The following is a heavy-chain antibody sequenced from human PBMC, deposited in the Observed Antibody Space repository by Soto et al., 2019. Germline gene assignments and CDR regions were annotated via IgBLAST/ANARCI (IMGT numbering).Heavy chain of an antibody. Sequence: QITLKESGPTLVKPTQTLTLTCSFSGFSLSTTGVGVGWVRQPPGKALECLALLPWDNDKRHSPSLKSRLAITKDTSKNQVVLTMTNMDPVDTATYYCAHRVCDGSCYWDVGYFDYWGQGALVTVSS. CDR1: GFSLSTTGVG. D-gene: IGHD2-15*01. CDR3: AHRVCDGSCYWDVGYFDY. V-gene: IGHV2-5*02. J-gene: IGHJ4*02. CDR2: LPWDNDK.